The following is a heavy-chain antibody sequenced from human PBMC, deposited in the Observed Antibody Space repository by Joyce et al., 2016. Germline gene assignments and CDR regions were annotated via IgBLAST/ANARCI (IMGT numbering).Heavy chain of an antibody. J-gene: IGHJ6*02. CDR3: ARGGISYYYAMDG. V-gene: IGHV3-21*01. D-gene: IGHD3-16*01. CDR2: MSGHSYYI. Sequence: QLVESGGGVVKPGGSLRLSCEAFGSTFSSSRMSWFRQAPGKGLEWVAAMSGHSYYIFHSGTVRGRFTVSRDNAKKTLYLQMNSLRAEDSAVFYCARGGISYYYAMDGWGQGTTVTVSS. CDR1: GSTFSSSR.